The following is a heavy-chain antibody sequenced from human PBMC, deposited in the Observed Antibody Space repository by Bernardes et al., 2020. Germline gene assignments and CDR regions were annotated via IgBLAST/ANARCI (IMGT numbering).Heavy chain of an antibody. CDR1: GYMFTTYG. D-gene: IGHD6-25*01. CDR3: ARGTAEIDY. V-gene: IGHV1-18*01. J-gene: IGHJ4*02. CDR2: ISPYNGNT. Sequence: ASVKVSCKASGYMFTTYGLSWVRQAPGQGLEWMGWISPYNGNTHSAQKLQGRLTMTTDTSTNTAYMELRRLTSGDTAVYYCARGTAEIDYWGQGTLVTVSS.